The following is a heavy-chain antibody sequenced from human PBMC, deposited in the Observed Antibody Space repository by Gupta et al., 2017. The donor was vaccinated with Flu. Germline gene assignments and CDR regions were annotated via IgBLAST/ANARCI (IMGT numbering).Heavy chain of an antibody. D-gene: IGHD2-2*02. V-gene: IGHV3-48*03. CDR1: GFTCGGYE. J-gene: IGHJ5*02. Sequence: EVQLVESGGGLVQPGGSLRLSCVASGFTCGGYEMNWVRQAPGKGLECVSYISSSGGTIYYADSVKGRFTISRDNAKNSLYLQMNSLRAEDTAVYYCASGDIVVVPTTIADPWGQGTLVTVSS. CDR2: ISSSGGTI. CDR3: ASGDIVVVPTTIADP.